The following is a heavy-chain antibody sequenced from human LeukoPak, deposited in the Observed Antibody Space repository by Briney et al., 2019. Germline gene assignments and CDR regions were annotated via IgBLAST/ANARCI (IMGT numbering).Heavy chain of an antibody. Sequence: GASVKVSCKASGGTFSSYAISWVRQAPGQGLEWMGRIIPIFGIANYAQKFQGRVTITADKSTSTAYMELSSLRSGDTAVYYCARGSYYDSSGSSLKDWGQGTLVTVSS. J-gene: IGHJ4*02. CDR3: ARGSYYDSSGSSLKD. V-gene: IGHV1-69*04. D-gene: IGHD3-22*01. CDR2: IIPIFGIA. CDR1: GGTFSSYA.